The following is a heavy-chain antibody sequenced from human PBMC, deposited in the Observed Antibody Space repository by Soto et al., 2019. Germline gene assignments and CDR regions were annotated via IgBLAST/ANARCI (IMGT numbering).Heavy chain of an antibody. CDR2: ISGSGGNT. Sequence: GGSLRLSCAASGFTFSSYAISWVRQTPGKGLEWVSSISGSGGNTYYADSVKGRFTISRDNSKNTLFLQMNSLRAEDTAVYFCAKGRGSSCCRNNWFDPWGQGTLVTVSS. CDR3: AKGRGSSCCRNNWFDP. D-gene: IGHD2-2*01. V-gene: IGHV3-23*01. CDR1: GFTFSSYA. J-gene: IGHJ5*02.